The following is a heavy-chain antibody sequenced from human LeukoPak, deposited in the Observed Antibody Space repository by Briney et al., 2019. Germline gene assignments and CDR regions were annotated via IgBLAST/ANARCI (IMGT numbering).Heavy chain of an antibody. J-gene: IGHJ4*02. D-gene: IGHD3-10*01. CDR2: IKEDGTVK. CDR1: GFTFSRYW. CDR3: AASITMFDY. Sequence: PGGSLRLSCAASGFTFSRYWMSWVRQAPGKGLEWAANIKEDGTVKYYVESVKGRFTISRDNAKNSLYLQMNSLRAEVTAVYYCAASITMFDYWGQGTLVTVSS. V-gene: IGHV3-7*02.